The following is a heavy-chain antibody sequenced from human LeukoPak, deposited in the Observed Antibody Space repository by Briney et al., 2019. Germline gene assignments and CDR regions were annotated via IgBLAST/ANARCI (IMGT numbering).Heavy chain of an antibody. V-gene: IGHV5-10-1*01. J-gene: IGHJ4*02. CDR2: IDPTDSYT. Sequence: KRGESLKISCKGSGYIFTSYWITWVRQLPGKGLEWMGMIDPTDSYTNYSPSFQGHVTISTDKSISTAYLQWSSLKASDTAIYYCARRGRSSSNFDFWGQGTLVTVSS. CDR3: ARRGRSSSNFDF. D-gene: IGHD6-6*01. CDR1: GYIFTSYW.